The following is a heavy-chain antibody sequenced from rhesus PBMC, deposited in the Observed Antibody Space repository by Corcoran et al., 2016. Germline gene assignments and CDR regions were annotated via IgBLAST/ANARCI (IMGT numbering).Heavy chain of an antibody. D-gene: IGHD6-31*01. CDR2: VDPEEGEA. V-gene: IGHV1-111*02. J-gene: IGHJ4*01. CDR1: GYTFTDYY. Sequence: EVQLLQSGAEVKTPGASVNISCKDSGYTFTDYYLHWVRQAPGQGLEWRGRVDPEEGEAKHGKKFQDRVTSTADTSTDTADMELSSLRSEDTTVYYWATGYSSGWYYFDYWGQGVLVTVSS. CDR3: ATGYSSGWYYFDY.